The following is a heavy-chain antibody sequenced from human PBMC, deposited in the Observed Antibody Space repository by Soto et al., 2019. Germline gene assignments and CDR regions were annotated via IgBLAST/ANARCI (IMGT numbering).Heavy chain of an antibody. D-gene: IGHD3-3*01. Sequence: GGSLRLSCAASGFTFSSYGMHWVRQAPGKGLEWVAVIWYDGSNKYYADSVKGRFTISRDNSKNTLYLQMNSLRAEDTAVYYCARWASGDFWSGYYYYYYMDVWGKGTTVTVSS. J-gene: IGHJ6*03. V-gene: IGHV3-33*01. CDR3: ARWASGDFWSGYYYYYYMDV. CDR2: IWYDGSNK. CDR1: GFTFSSYG.